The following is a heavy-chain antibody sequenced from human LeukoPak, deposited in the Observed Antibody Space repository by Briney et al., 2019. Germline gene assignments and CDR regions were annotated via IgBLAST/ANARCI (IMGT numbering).Heavy chain of an antibody. CDR3: ATGPRTEAFDI. CDR1: GYSFISYW. D-gene: IGHD7-27*01. CDR2: IYPGDSDT. J-gene: IGHJ3*02. V-gene: IGHV5-51*01. Sequence: GESLKISCRGSGYSFISYWIGWVRQMPGKGLEWMGIIYPGDSDTRYSPSFQGQVTISADKSISTAYLQWGRLKDSDTAMYYCATGPRTEAFDIWGQGTMVTVSS.